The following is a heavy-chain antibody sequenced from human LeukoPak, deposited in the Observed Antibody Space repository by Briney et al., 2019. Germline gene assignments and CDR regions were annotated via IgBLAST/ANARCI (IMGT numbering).Heavy chain of an antibody. CDR3: ARGTGGYYYYYYMDV. Sequence: SETLSLTCTVSGGSISSSSYYWGWIRQPPGKGLEWIGSIYYTGSTYYNPSLKSRVTISVDTSKNQFSLKLSSVTAADTAVYYCARGTGGYYYYYYMDVWGKGTTVTISS. CDR1: GGSISSSSYY. D-gene: IGHD3-10*01. CDR2: IYYTGST. J-gene: IGHJ6*03. V-gene: IGHV4-39*07.